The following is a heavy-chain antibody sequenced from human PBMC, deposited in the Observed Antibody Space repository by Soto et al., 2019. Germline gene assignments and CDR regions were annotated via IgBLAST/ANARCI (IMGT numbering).Heavy chain of an antibody. D-gene: IGHD6-19*01. CDR3: SMGSSGWPGVDY. J-gene: IGHJ4*02. V-gene: IGHV3-74*01. CDR1: EFTFSSYW. CDR2: INEHGSHT. Sequence: EVQREESGGGLVQPGGSLRVSCTASEFTFSSYWRHWVRQAPGKGLVWVSRINEHGSHTDYADSVKGRFTISRDNAKNTLFLQMNSLRAEDTAFYHCSMGSSGWPGVDYWGPGTLVTVSS.